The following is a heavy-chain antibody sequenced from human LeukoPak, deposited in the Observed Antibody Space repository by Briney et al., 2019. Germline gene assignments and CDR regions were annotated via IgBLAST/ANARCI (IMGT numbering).Heavy chain of an antibody. CDR1: GGSFSGYY. D-gene: IGHD5-18*01. J-gene: IGHJ4*02. CDR2: INHSGST. V-gene: IGHV4-34*01. Sequence: SETLSLTCAVYGGSFSGYYWSWIRQPPGKGPEWIGEINHSGSTNYNPSLKSRVTISVDTSKNQFSLKLSSVTAADTAVYYCASTHTFEQLWFGRSFEFDYWGQGTLVTVSS. CDR3: ASTHTFEQLWFGRSFEFDY.